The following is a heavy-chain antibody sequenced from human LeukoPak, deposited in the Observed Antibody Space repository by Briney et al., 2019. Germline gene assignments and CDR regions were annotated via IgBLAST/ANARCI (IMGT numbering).Heavy chain of an antibody. CDR3: ARSEIIVVPAYTYGMDV. D-gene: IGHD2-2*01. Sequence: GGSLRLSCAASGFTFSSYGMHWVRQAPGKGLEWVAVIWYDGSNKYYADSVKGRFTISRDNSKNTLYLQMNSLRAEDTAVYYCARSEIIVVPAYTYGMDVWGQGTTVTVSS. CDR1: GFTFSSYG. CDR2: IWYDGSNK. V-gene: IGHV3-33*01. J-gene: IGHJ6*02.